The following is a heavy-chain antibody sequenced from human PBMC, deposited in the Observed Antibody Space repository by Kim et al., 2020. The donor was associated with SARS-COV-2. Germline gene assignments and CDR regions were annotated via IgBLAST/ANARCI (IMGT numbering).Heavy chain of an antibody. Sequence: GGSLRLSCAASGFTFSTYGMSWVRQAPGKGLESVSGISNSGGTTYDTDSVKGRFSISRDNSRNTLYLQMNSLRAEDTAIYYCAKSQTGSYLNVVYVWGQG. V-gene: IGHV3-23*01. J-gene: IGHJ6*02. CDR1: GFTFSTYG. CDR3: AKSQTGSYLNVVYV. D-gene: IGHD1-26*01. CDR2: ISNSGGTT.